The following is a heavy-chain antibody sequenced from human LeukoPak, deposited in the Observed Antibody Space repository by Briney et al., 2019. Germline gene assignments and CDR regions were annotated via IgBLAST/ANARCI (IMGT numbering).Heavy chain of an antibody. Sequence: GRSLRLSCAASGFTFSSYGMHWVRQAPGKGLEWVAVISYDGSNKYYADSVKGRFTISRDNSKNTLYLQMNSLRAEDTAVYYCAKVFGYYRIDDAFDIWGQGTMVTVSS. D-gene: IGHD1-26*01. CDR1: GFTFSSYG. CDR2: ISYDGSNK. V-gene: IGHV3-30*18. J-gene: IGHJ3*02. CDR3: AKVFGYYRIDDAFDI.